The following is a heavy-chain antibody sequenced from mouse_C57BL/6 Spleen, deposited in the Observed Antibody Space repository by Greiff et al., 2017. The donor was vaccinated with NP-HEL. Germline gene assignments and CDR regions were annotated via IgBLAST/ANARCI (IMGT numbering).Heavy chain of an antibody. Sequence: EVKLVESGGGLVKPGGSLKLSCAASGFTFSSYAMSWVRQTPEKRLEWVATISDGGSYTYYPDNVKGRFTISRDNAKNNLYLQMSHLKSEDTAMYYCARDYHYWYFDVWGTGTTVTVSS. CDR3: ARDYHYWYFDV. J-gene: IGHJ1*03. V-gene: IGHV5-4*01. CDR1: GFTFSSYA. CDR2: ISDGGSYT.